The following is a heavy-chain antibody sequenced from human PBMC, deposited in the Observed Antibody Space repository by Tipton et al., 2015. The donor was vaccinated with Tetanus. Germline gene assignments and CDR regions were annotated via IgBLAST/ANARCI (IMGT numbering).Heavy chain of an antibody. Sequence: VQLVQSGADVKKPGESLKISCKASGYSFTSHWIGWVRQMPGKGLEWMGMIFPDDSDTRYSPSFQGHVTFSVDKSTSTVYLQWSSLKASDTAMYFCARVYSTSSPFDHWGQGTLVAVSS. CDR1: GYSFTSHW. CDR3: ARVYSTSSPFDH. D-gene: IGHD6-6*01. CDR2: IFPDDSDT. V-gene: IGHV5-51*01. J-gene: IGHJ4*02.